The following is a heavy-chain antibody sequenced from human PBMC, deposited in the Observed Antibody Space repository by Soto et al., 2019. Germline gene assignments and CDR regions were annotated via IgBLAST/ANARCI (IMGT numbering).Heavy chain of an antibody. Sequence: GGSLRLSCAASGFTFSSYGMHWVRQAPGKGLEWVAVIWYDGSNKYYADSVKGRFTISRDNSKNTLYLQMNSLRAEDTAVYYCARDECCTNGVLAVAGTGYWGQGTLVTVSS. V-gene: IGHV3-33*01. D-gene: IGHD2-8*01. CDR2: IWYDGSNK. CDR1: GFTFSSYG. J-gene: IGHJ4*02. CDR3: ARDECCTNGVLAVAGTGY.